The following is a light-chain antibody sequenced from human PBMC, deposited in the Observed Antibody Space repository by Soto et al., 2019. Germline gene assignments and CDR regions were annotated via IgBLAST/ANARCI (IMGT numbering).Light chain of an antibody. CDR2: AAS. V-gene: IGKV3-20*01. J-gene: IGKJ4*01. Sequence: EIVLTQSPGTLSLSPGERATLSCRASQSVMSNYLAWYQQKPGQAPRLLIYAASSRATGIPDRFSGSGSGTDFTLTISRLEPEDFAVYYCQQYSSTPLTFGGGTKVEIK. CDR1: QSVMSNY. CDR3: QQYSSTPLT.